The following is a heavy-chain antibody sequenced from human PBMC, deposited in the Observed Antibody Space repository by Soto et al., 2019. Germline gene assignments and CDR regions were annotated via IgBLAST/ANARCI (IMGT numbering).Heavy chain of an antibody. CDR3: AKMGIGMFSHKHHFDH. CDR2: ISGSGDSS. D-gene: IGHD2-2*03. Sequence: VQLVESGGGVVLPGRSVRLSCEVSGFTFSSFGMAWVRQAPGKGLEWVSAISGSGDSSYYADSVKDRFTISRDNPTNTLYLQMNNLRAEDTAVYYCAKMGIGMFSHKHHFDHWGQGTQVTVSS. CDR1: GFTFSSFG. J-gene: IGHJ4*02. V-gene: IGHV3-23*04.